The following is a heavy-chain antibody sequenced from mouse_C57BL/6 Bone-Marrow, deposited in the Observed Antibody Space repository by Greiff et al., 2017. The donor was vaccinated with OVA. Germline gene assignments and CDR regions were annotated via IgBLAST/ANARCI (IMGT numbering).Heavy chain of an antibody. D-gene: IGHD3-3*01. Sequence: EVKLMESGGGLAQPGGSLKLSCAASGFTFSDYYMYWVRQTPEKRLEWVAYISNGGGSTYYPDTVKGRFTISRDNAKNTLYLQMSRLKSEDTAMYYCARHRGYYFDYWGQGTTLTVSS. CDR3: ARHRGYYFDY. J-gene: IGHJ2*01. V-gene: IGHV5-12*01. CDR2: ISNGGGST. CDR1: GFTFSDYY.